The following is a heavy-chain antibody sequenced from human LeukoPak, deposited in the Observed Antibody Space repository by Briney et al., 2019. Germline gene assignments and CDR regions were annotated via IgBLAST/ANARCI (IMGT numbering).Heavy chain of an antibody. CDR2: INPSSGIT. Sequence: ASMKVSCKASGYTFTSYYMYWVRQAPGQGLEWMGIINPSSGITNSAQKLQGRVTMTRDTSTSTVYMELSSLRSDDTAVYYCARGGSGLEYWGQGTLVTVSS. CDR3: ARGGSGLEY. D-gene: IGHD3-3*01. CDR1: GYTFTSYY. V-gene: IGHV1-46*04. J-gene: IGHJ4*02.